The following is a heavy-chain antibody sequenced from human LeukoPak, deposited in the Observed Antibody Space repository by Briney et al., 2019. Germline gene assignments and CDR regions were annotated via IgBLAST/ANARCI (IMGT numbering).Heavy chain of an antibody. CDR3: AAGVYYDSSGPWFDP. D-gene: IGHD3-22*01. CDR1: GFTLTSSA. CDR2: IVVGSGNT. J-gene: IGHJ5*02. Sequence: GASVKVSCKASGFTLTSSAMQWVRQARGQRLEWIGWIVVGSGNTNYAQKFQERVTITRDMSTSTAYMELSSLRSEDTAVYYCAAGVYYDSSGPWFDPWGQGTLVTVSS. V-gene: IGHV1-58*02.